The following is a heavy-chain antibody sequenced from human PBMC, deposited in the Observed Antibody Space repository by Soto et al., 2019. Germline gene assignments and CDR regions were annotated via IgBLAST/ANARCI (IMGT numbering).Heavy chain of an antibody. D-gene: IGHD5-18*01. CDR3: ARRYGKNAFDI. J-gene: IGHJ3*02. Sequence: PSETLSLTCVVSGGSIASSDWWSWIRQPPGKGLEWIGSIYYSGSTYYSPSLKSRVTISVDTSKNQFSLKLSSVTAADTAVYYCARRYGKNAFDIWGQGTMVTVSS. CDR2: IYYSGST. CDR1: GGSIASSDW. V-gene: IGHV4-39*01.